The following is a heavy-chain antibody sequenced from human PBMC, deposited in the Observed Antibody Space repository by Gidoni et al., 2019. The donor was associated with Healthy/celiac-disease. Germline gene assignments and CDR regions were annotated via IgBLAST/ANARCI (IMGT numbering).Heavy chain of an antibody. V-gene: IGHV3-33*01. D-gene: IGHD3-3*01. Sequence: AASGFTFSSYGMHWVRQAPGKGLEWVAVIWSDGSNKYYADSVKGRFTISRDNSKNTLYLQMNSLRAEDTAVYYCARGSGGVVIIRGPYFDYWGQGTLVTVSS. CDR2: IWSDGSNK. J-gene: IGHJ4*02. CDR3: ARGSGGVVIIRGPYFDY. CDR1: GFTFSSYG.